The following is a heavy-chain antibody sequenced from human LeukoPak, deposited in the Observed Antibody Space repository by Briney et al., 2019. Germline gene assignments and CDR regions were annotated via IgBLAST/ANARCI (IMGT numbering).Heavy chain of an antibody. CDR1: GFTFSSYS. D-gene: IGHD6-13*01. Sequence: GGSLRLSGAASGFTFSSYSMNWVRQAPGKGLEWVSSISSSSSYIYYADSVKGRFTISRDNAKNSLYLQMNSLRAEDTAVYYCARVGAAAADYWGQGTLVTVSS. J-gene: IGHJ4*02. CDR2: ISSSSSYI. V-gene: IGHV3-21*01. CDR3: ARVGAAAADY.